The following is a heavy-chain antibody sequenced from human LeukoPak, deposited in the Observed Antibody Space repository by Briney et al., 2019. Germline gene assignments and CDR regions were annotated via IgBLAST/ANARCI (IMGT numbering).Heavy chain of an antibody. CDR2: INPNSGGT. J-gene: IGHJ4*02. V-gene: IGHV1-2*02. Sequence: GASVKVSCKASGYTFTGYYMHWVRQAPGQGLEWMGWINPNSGGTNYAQKFQGRVTMIRDTSISTAYMELSRLRSDDTAVYYCAREGYSSGWYSVDYWGQGTLVTVSS. CDR3: AREGYSSGWYSVDY. D-gene: IGHD6-19*01. CDR1: GYTFTGYY.